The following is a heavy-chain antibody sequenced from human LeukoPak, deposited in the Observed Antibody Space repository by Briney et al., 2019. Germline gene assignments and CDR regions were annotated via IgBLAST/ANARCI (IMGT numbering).Heavy chain of an antibody. J-gene: IGHJ5*02. CDR2: IYTSGST. D-gene: IGHD6-13*01. V-gene: IGHV4-4*07. CDR3: ARAGARSSWLDWFDP. Sequence: PSETLSLTCTVSGGSISSYYWSWIRQPAGKGLEWIGRIYTSGSTNYNPSLKSRVTMSVDTSKNQFSLKLSSVTAADTAVYYCARAGARSSWLDWFDPWGQGTLVTVSS. CDR1: GGSISSYY.